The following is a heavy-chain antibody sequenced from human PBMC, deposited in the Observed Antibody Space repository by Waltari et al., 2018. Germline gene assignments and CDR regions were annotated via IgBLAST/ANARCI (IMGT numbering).Heavy chain of an antibody. CDR3: AKSWDSSGYNDAFDI. V-gene: IGHV3-9*03. Sequence: EVQLVESGGGLVQPGRSLSLSCAASGFTFDDYAMHWVRQAPGKGLEWVSGISWNSGSIGYADSVKGRFTISRDNAKNSLYLQMNSLRAEDMDLYYCAKSWDSSGYNDAFDIWGQGTMVTVSS. J-gene: IGHJ3*02. CDR2: ISWNSGSI. D-gene: IGHD3-22*01. CDR1: GFTFDDYA.